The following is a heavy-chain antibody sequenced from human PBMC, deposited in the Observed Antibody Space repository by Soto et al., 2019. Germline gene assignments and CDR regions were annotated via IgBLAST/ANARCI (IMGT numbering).Heavy chain of an antibody. V-gene: IGHV3-21*06. CDR3: ARESEDLTSNFDY. Sequence: GGSLRLSCAASGFTFTRYSMNWVRQAPGKGLERVSSISSTTNYIYYGDSMKGRFTISRDNAKNSLYLEMNSLRAEDTAVYYCARESEDLTSNFDYWGQGTLVTVSS. CDR1: GFTFTRYS. J-gene: IGHJ4*02. CDR2: ISSTTNYI.